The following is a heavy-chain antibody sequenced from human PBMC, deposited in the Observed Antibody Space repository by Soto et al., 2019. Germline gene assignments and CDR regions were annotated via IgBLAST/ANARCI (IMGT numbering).Heavy chain of an antibody. CDR2: ISGYNGDA. D-gene: IGHD2-2*01. Sequence: QVQLVQSGAEVKEPGASVKVSCKASGYTFSTYGISWVRQAPGQGLEWIGWISGYNGDANSAQRLQGRITMTTDTSTSTAYMELRSLRSDDTAVYYCARDETDYCNRATCPHFDYWGQGTLLTVAS. CDR1: GYTFSTYG. J-gene: IGHJ4*02. CDR3: ARDETDYCNRATCPHFDY. V-gene: IGHV1-18*01.